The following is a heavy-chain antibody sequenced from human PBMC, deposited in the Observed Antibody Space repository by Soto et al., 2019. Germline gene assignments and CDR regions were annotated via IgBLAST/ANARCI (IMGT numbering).Heavy chain of an antibody. CDR2: IHYSGST. CDR3: ARDQRAFRSLDF. V-gene: IGHV4-30-4*01. Sequence: SEPLSLTCSVSGDSISGGDYYWSWIRQPPGEALEWIGHIHYSGSTYYNASLKNRLTVSMDTSKNHFSLNLNSVTAADTAVYYGARDQRAFRSLDFWGQGIQVTTSS. J-gene: IGHJ4*02. CDR1: GDSISGGDYY.